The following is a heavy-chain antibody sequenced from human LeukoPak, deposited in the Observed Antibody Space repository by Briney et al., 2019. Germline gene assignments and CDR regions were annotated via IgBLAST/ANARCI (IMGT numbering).Heavy chain of an antibody. CDR3: ASPIAVAGSGIDY. CDR2: ISYDGSNK. V-gene: IGHV3-30*03. Sequence: PGRSRRLSCAASGFTFSSYGMHWVRQAPGKGLEWVAVISYDGSNKYYADSVKGRSTISRDNSKNTLYLQINSLRAEDTAVYYCASPIAVAGSGIDYWGQGTLVTVSS. D-gene: IGHD6-19*01. CDR1: GFTFSSYG. J-gene: IGHJ4*02.